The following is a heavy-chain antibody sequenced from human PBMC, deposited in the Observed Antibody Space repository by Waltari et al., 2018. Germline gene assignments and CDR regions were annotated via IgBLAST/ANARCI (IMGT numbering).Heavy chain of an antibody. CDR1: GGTFSSYA. CDR3: AREWGYCSGGSCYSGGWFDP. J-gene: IGHJ5*02. D-gene: IGHD2-15*01. V-gene: IGHV1-69*04. CDR2: IIPILGIA. Sequence: QVQLVQSGAEVKKPGSSVKVSCKASGGTFSSYAISWVRQAPGQGTEWMGGIIPILGIANYAQKFQGRVTITADESTSTAYMELSSLRSEDTAVYYCAREWGYCSGGSCYSGGWFDPWGQGTLVTVSS.